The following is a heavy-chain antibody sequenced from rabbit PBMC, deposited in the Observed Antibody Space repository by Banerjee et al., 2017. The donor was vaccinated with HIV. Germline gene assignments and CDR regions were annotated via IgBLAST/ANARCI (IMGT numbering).Heavy chain of an antibody. CDR3: ARVTANYYGYFNL. D-gene: IGHD1-1*01. J-gene: IGHJ4*01. CDR2: IYTGSSGST. CDR1: GFSFSTSYH. V-gene: IGHV1S45*01. Sequence: QEQLVESGGGLVQPEGSLTLTCTASGFSFSTSYHMCWVRQAPGKGLEWIACIYTGSSGSTYYASWAKGRFTISKTSSTTVTLQMTSLTAADTATYFCARVTANYYGYFNLWGPGTLVTVS.